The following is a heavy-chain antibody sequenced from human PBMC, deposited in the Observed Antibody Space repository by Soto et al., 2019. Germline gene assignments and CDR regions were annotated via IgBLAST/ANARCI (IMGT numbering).Heavy chain of an antibody. Sequence: GGSLRLSCAASGVTFSSYGMHWVRQAPGKGLEWVSVISYDGSNKYYADSVKGRFTISRDNSKNTLYLQMNSLGAEDTAVYYCAKSSGYSSGWYSSGFYYFDYWGQGT. CDR1: GVTFSSYG. V-gene: IGHV3-30*18. J-gene: IGHJ4*02. CDR2: ISYDGSNK. CDR3: AKSSGYSSGWYSSGFYYFDY. D-gene: IGHD6-19*01.